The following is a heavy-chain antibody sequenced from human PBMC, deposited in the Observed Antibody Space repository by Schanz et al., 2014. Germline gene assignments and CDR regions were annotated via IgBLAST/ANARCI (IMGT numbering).Heavy chain of an antibody. J-gene: IGHJ4*02. D-gene: IGHD1-1*01. CDR3: AKIERNED. V-gene: IGHV3-9*02. CDR2: ITGASDHI. Sequence: EVQVVESGGGLVQPGGSLRLSCTASGFNSDDYAMHWVRQAPGKGLEWVSGITGASDHIDYAESVKGRFTISRDNSKNTLYLQMDSLRAEDTAVYFCAKIERNEDWGQGTLVTVSS. CDR1: GFNSDDYA.